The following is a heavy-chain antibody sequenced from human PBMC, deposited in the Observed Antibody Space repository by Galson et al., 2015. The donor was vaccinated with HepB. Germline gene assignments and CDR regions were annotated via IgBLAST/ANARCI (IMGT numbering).Heavy chain of an antibody. Sequence: SLRLSCAASGFTFSSYAMHWVRQAPGKGLEWVAVISYDGSNKYYADSVKGRFTISRDNSKNTLYLQMNSLRAEDTAVYYCARDQEKNYYDSSVLDYWGQGTLVTVSS. V-gene: IGHV3-30-3*01. CDR1: GFTFSSYA. CDR2: ISYDGSNK. J-gene: IGHJ4*02. D-gene: IGHD3-22*01. CDR3: ARDQEKNYYDSSVLDY.